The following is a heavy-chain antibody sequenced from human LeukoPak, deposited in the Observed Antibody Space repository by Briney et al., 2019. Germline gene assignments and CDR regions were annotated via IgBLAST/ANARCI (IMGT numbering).Heavy chain of an antibody. J-gene: IGHJ4*02. CDR2: INSDGSGT. V-gene: IGHV3-74*01. CDR1: GFTFSSYW. CDR3: ARGAPSGSYYY. D-gene: IGHD1-26*01. Sequence: GGSLRLSCAASGFTFSSYWMHWVRQAPGKGLVWVSRINSDGSGTTYADSVKGRFTISRDNAKNTLYLQMNSLRAEDTAVYYCARGAPSGSYYYWGQGTLVTVSS.